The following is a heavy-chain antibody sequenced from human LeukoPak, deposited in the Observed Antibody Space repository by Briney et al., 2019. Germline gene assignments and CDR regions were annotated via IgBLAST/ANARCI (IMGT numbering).Heavy chain of an antibody. V-gene: IGHV1-69*13. J-gene: IGHJ6*04. CDR1: GHPFRIFS. D-gene: IGHD3-10*01. CDR3: ARDSSSLGLDV. Sequence: SVKVSCKACGHPFRIFSISWVRHASARGCECMGGIIQFFCTTNYAQKFQGRVTITADESTNTAYMELSSLRTEDTAVYYCARDSSSLGLDVWGKGTTVTVSS. CDR2: IIQFFCTT.